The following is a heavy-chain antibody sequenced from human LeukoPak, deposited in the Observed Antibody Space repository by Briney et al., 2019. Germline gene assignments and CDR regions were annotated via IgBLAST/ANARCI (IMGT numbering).Heavy chain of an antibody. V-gene: IGHV1-2*02. CDR1: GGTFSSYA. Sequence: GASVKVSCKASGGTFSSYAISWVRQAPGQGLEWMGWINPNSGGTNYAQKFQGRVTMTRDTSISTAYMELSRLRSDDTAVYYCARDLGGKMATILVGFDPWGQGTLVTVSS. D-gene: IGHD5-24*01. CDR3: ARDLGGKMATILVGFDP. CDR2: INPNSGGT. J-gene: IGHJ5*02.